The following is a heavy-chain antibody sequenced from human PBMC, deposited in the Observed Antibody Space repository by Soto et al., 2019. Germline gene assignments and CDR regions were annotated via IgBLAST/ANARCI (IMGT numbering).Heavy chain of an antibody. D-gene: IGHD3-10*01. J-gene: IGHJ4*02. V-gene: IGHV3-23*01. CDR1: GFTFSSYA. CDR2: ISGSGGST. CDR3: AKSSGYYGSGSYPPGEVCFDY. Sequence: GGSLRLSCAASGFTFSSYAMSWVRQAPGKGLEWVSAISGSGGSTYYADSVKGRFTISRDNSKNTLYLQMNSLRAEDTAVYYCAKSSGYYGSGSYPPGEVCFDYWGQGTLVTVSS.